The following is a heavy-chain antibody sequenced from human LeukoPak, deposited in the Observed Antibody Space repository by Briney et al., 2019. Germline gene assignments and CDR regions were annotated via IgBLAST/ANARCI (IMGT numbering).Heavy chain of an antibody. CDR3: ASHFITRLDY. Sequence: GGSLRLSCVASGFTFSSYSMNWVRQAPGKGLEWVSSISSSSSYIYYADSVKGRFTIFRDNAKNSLYLQMNSLRAEDTAVFYCASHFITRLDYWGQGTLVTVSS. V-gene: IGHV3-21*01. J-gene: IGHJ4*02. CDR1: GFTFSSYS. CDR2: ISSSSSYI. D-gene: IGHD3-10*01.